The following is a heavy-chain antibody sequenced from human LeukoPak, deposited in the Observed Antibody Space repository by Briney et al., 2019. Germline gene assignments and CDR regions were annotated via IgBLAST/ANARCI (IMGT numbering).Heavy chain of an antibody. CDR1: GGSISSSSYY. Sequence: PSETLSLTCTVSGGSISSSSYYWGWIRQPPGKGLEWIGSIYYSGSTYYNPSLKSRVTISVATSKNPFSLKLSSVTAADTAVYYCARLSHYYDSSGSVYWGQGTLVTVSS. J-gene: IGHJ4*02. D-gene: IGHD3-22*01. CDR3: ARLSHYYDSSGSVY. V-gene: IGHV4-39*01. CDR2: IYYSGST.